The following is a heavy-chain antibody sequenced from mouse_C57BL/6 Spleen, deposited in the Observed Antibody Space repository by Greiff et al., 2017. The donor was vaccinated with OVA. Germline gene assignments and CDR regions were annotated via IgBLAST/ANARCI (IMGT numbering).Heavy chain of an antibody. Sequence: EVQLQQSGAELVKPGASVKLSCTASGFTFTDYYMHWVRQRTEQGLEWIGRIDPEDGETKYAPKFQGKATITADTSSNTAYLQLSSLTSEDTAVYYCARTGYCSSYDYWYFDVWGTGTTVTVSS. V-gene: IGHV14-2*01. J-gene: IGHJ1*03. CDR2: IDPEDGET. CDR3: ARTGYCSSYDYWYFDV. CDR1: GFTFTDYY. D-gene: IGHD1-1*01.